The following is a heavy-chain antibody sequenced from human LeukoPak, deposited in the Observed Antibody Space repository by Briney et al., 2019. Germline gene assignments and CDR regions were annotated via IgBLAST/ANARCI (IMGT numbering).Heavy chain of an antibody. CDR1: GYTFTDYY. Sequence: ASVKVSCKASGYTFTDYYMHWVRQAPGQGLEWMGWTHPNSGGTNYAQKFQGRVTMTRDTSVNTVYMELSGLRSDDTAVYYCARVPENYYYYGMDVWGQGTTVTVSS. V-gene: IGHV1-2*02. CDR3: ARVPENYYYYGMDV. CDR2: THPNSGGT. J-gene: IGHJ6*02.